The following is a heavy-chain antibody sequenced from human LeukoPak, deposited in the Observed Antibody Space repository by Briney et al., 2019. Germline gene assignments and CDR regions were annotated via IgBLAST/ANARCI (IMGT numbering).Heavy chain of an antibody. CDR3: ARVEEDFWSGYYSYGMDV. CDR1: GYTFTGYY. D-gene: IGHD3-3*01. Sequence: ASVKVSCKASGYTFTGYYMHWVRQAPGQGLEWMGWINPNSGGTNYAQKFQGRVTMTRDTSISTAYMELSRLRSGDTAVYYCARVEEDFWSGYYSYGMDVWGQGTTVTVSS. CDR2: INPNSGGT. J-gene: IGHJ6*02. V-gene: IGHV1-2*02.